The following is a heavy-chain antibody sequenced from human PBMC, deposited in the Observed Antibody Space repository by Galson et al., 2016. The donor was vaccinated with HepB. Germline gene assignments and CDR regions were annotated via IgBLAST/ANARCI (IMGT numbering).Heavy chain of an antibody. D-gene: IGHD5-24*01. CDR3: VRVGYSTYETYYYDMDV. CDR1: GFTFSSYY. J-gene: IGHJ6*03. Sequence: SLRLSCAASGFTFSSYYMNWVRQAPGKGLEWVSYISGSSSNINYADSVKGRFTISRDNDKNSLYLQMNSLRAEDTAVYYCVRVGYSTYETYYYDMDVWGKGTTVTVSS. V-gene: IGHV3-48*04. CDR2: ISGSSSNI.